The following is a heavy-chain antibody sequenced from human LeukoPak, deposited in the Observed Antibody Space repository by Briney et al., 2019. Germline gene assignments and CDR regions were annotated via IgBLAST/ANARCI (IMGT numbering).Heavy chain of an antibody. CDR2: IYYSGST. J-gene: IGHJ5*02. Sequence: SQTLSLTCTVSGGSISSGGYYWSWIRQHPGKGLEWIGYIYYSGSTYYNPSLKSRVTISVDRSKNQFSLKLSSVTAADTAVYYCARRCRIIRANNLKLFDPWGQGTLVTVSS. CDR1: GGSISSGGYY. V-gene: IGHV4-31*03. CDR3: ARRCRIIRANNLKLFDP. D-gene: IGHD5-24*01.